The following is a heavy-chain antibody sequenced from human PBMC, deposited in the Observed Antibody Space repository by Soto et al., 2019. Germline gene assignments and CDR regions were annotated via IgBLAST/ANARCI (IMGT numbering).Heavy chain of an antibody. CDR3: AHRPSGWYLFDY. CDR2: IYWNDDK. J-gene: IGHJ4*02. V-gene: IGHV2-5*01. CDR1: GFSLSTSGLG. D-gene: IGHD6-19*01. Sequence: QITLKESGPTLVRPTQTLTLTYTFSGFSLSTSGLGVGWIRQPPGKALEWLALIYWNDDKRYSPSLKARLTITKDTSKNQVVLTVTNMVPVDTSTYYCAHRPSGWYLFDYWGQVTLVTVSS.